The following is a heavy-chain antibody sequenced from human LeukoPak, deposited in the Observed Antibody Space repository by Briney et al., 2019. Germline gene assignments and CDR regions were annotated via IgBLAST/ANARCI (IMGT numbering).Heavy chain of an antibody. V-gene: IGHV1-46*01. Sequence: ASVKVSFKASGYTFTSYYMHWVRQAPGQGLEWMGIINPSGGSTSYAQKFQGRVTMTRDMSTSTVYMELRSLRSEDTAVYYCATSYKVTRGYAFDIWGQGTMVTVSS. CDR1: GYTFTSYY. D-gene: IGHD4-17*01. J-gene: IGHJ3*02. CDR2: INPSGGST. CDR3: ATSYKVTRGYAFDI.